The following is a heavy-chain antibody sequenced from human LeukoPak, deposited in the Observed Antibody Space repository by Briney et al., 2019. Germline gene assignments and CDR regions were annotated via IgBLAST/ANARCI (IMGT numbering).Heavy chain of an antibody. J-gene: IGHJ4*02. CDR3: ARDRTSDYGPGYYFDY. V-gene: IGHV3-30*03. Sequence: GGSLRLSCAASGFTFSSYGMHWVRQAPGKGLEWVAVISYDGSNKYYADSVKGRFTISRDNAKNSLYLQMNSLRAEDTAVYYCARDRTSDYGPGYYFDYWGQGTLVTVSS. CDR2: ISYDGSNK. CDR1: GFTFSSYG. D-gene: IGHD4-17*01.